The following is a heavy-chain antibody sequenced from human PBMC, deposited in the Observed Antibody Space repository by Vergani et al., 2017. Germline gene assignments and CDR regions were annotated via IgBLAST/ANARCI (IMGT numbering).Heavy chain of an antibody. CDR2: VNHGGST. CDR3: ASIARAPTRRNPPPDY. V-gene: IGHV4-34*01. Sequence: QVQLQEWGAGLLKTSETLSLTCGVSGGSFSDYYWSWIRQAPGMGLEWIGEVNHGGSTNYNPSLKSRVSISVDTSKNQFSLQLTSVTAADSALYFCASIARAPTRRNPPPDYWGQGIVVTVSS. J-gene: IGHJ4*02. CDR1: GGSFSDYY. D-gene: IGHD3-16*02.